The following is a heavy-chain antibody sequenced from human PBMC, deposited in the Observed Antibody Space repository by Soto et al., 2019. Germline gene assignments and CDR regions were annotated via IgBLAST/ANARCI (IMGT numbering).Heavy chain of an antibody. CDR1: GGTFRSYT. J-gene: IGHJ2*01. Sequence: ASVKVSCKASGGTFRSYTISWVRQAPGQGLEWMGRIIPILGIANYAQKFQGRVTITADKSTSTAYMELSSLRSEDTAVYYCARDRRVTPSKWYFDLWGRGTLVTVS. V-gene: IGHV1-69*04. D-gene: IGHD2-21*02. CDR3: ARDRRVTPSKWYFDL. CDR2: IIPILGIA.